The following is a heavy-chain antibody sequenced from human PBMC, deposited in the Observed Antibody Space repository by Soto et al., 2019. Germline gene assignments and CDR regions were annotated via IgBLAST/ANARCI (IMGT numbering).Heavy chain of an antibody. Sequence: EVQLVESGGGLVQPGRSLRLSCAASGFTFDDYAMHWLRQAPGKGLEWVSGISWNSGNIGYADSVKGRFTISRDNAKNSLYLQMNSLRAEDTALYYCAKEGTGYDFWSGYQPYYMDVWGKGTTVTVSS. J-gene: IGHJ6*03. CDR3: AKEGTGYDFWSGYQPYYMDV. D-gene: IGHD3-3*01. V-gene: IGHV3-9*01. CDR2: ISWNSGNI. CDR1: GFTFDDYA.